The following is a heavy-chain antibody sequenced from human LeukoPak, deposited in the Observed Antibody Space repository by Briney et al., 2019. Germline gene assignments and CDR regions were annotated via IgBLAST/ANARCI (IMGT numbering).Heavy chain of an antibody. J-gene: IGHJ4*02. Sequence: KASETLSLTCTVSGGSISGSSHYWDWIRQPPGKGLEWIGSIYYSGSTYYNPSLKSRVTISVDTSKNQFSLKLTSVTAADTAVYYCAVRGRFFDSAKDDYWGQGTLVTVSS. V-gene: IGHV4-39*07. D-gene: IGHD3-9*01. CDR2: IYYSGST. CDR1: GGSISGSSHY. CDR3: AVRGRFFDSAKDDY.